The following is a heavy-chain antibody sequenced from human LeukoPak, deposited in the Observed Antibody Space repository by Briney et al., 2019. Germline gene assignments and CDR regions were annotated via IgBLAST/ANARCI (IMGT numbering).Heavy chain of an antibody. J-gene: IGHJ4*02. Sequence: GGSLRLSCVASGFTFSTYWMSWVRQAPGKGLEWVASIKQDGSEKYYMDSVKGRFTISRDNAKNSLYLQMNSLRAEDTAVYYCARLIRPYFDYWGQGTLVTVSS. CDR2: IKQDGSEK. CDR3: ARLIRPYFDY. CDR1: GFTFSTYW. V-gene: IGHV3-7*05.